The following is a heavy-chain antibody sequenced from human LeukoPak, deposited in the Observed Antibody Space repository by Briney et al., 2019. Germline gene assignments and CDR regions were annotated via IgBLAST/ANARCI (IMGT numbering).Heavy chain of an antibody. Sequence: APVKVSCKASGYTFTGYYMHWVRQAPRQGLEWMGRINPNSGGTNYAQKFQGRVTMTRDTSISTAYMELSRLRSDDTAVYYCASRWELPRTAEPFDYWGQGTLVTVSS. J-gene: IGHJ4*02. CDR1: GYTFTGYY. D-gene: IGHD1-26*01. CDR3: ASRWELPRTAEPFDY. CDR2: INPNSGGT. V-gene: IGHV1-2*06.